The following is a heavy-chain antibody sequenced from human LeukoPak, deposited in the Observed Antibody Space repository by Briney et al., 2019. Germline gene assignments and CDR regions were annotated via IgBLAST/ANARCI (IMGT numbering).Heavy chain of an antibody. CDR2: IYNRGST. Sequence: SETLSLTCTVSGGSISSYYWSWIRQPPGKGLEYIGYIYNRGSTNYNPSLRSRVIISVDTSKNQFSLKLSSVTAADTAVYYCARSGIMITFGGIIAEWGQGTLVTVSS. CDR1: GGSISSYY. J-gene: IGHJ4*02. D-gene: IGHD3-16*02. V-gene: IGHV4-59*08. CDR3: ARSGIMITFGGIIAE.